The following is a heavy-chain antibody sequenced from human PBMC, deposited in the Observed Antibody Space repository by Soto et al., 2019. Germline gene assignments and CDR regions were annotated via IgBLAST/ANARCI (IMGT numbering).Heavy chain of an antibody. CDR1: GVSFNNNG. D-gene: IGHD3-10*01. CDR2: VSPPFRTS. CDR3: ARVLYYGSGSYSPYGMDV. J-gene: IGHJ6*02. Sequence: QVQLVQSGAEVKKPGSSVKVSCKTSGVSFNNNGIGWVRQAPGHGLEWMGGVSPPFRTSHYARKFQGRISITADATTGTVNMELSSLTSEETAQYYCARVLYYGSGSYSPYGMDVWGQGTTVTVSS. V-gene: IGHV1-69*01.